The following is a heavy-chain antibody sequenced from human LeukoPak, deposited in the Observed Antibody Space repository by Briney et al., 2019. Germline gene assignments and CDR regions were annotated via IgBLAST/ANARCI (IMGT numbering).Heavy chain of an antibody. V-gene: IGHV3-21*01. J-gene: IGHJ4*02. Sequence: PGGSLRLSCAASGFTFSSYSMNWVRQAPGKGLEWVSSISSSSSYIYYADSVKGRFTISRDNAKNSLYLQMNSLRAEDTAVYYCASGRRIAAAGLYYFDYWGQGTLVTVSS. CDR3: ASGRRIAAAGLYYFDY. CDR1: GFTFSSYS. CDR2: ISSSSSYI. D-gene: IGHD6-13*01.